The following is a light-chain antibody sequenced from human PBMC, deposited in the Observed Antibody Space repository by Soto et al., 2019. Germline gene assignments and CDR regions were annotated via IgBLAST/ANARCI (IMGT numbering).Light chain of an antibody. J-gene: IGLJ2*01. Sequence: QSVWTQPPSVSAAPGQKVTISCSVSSSNIGNNYVSWYQQLPRTAPKLLICDNNKRPSGIPDRFSGYKSGTSATLGITGLQTGDEADYYCGTWDSSLSAVVFGGGTKLTVL. V-gene: IGLV1-51*01. CDR3: GTWDSSLSAVV. CDR1: SSNIGNNY. CDR2: DNN.